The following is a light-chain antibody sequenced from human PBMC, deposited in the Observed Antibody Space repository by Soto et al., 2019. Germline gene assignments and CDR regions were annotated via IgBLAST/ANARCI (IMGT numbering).Light chain of an antibody. CDR1: QSVSSY. V-gene: IGKV3-11*01. J-gene: IGKJ1*01. CDR3: QQRSNWPPWT. CDR2: DAS. Sequence: EIVLTQSPATLSLSPGERATLSCRASQSVSSYLAWYQQKPGQAPRLLIYDASNRATGIPARFSGSGSGTDFTLTISSLEPEDFEVYYCQQRSNWPPWTFGQGTKVAIK.